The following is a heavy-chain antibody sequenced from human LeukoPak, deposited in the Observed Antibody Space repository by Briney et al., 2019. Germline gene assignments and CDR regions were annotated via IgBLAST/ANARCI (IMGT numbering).Heavy chain of an antibody. Sequence: GGSLRLSCAASGFTVSSNYMSWVRQAPGKGLEWVSVIYSGGSTYYADSVKGRFTISRDNSKNTLYLQMNSLRAEDTAVYYCARTTSVVVPAAPTVWGQGTLVTVSS. D-gene: IGHD2-2*01. J-gene: IGHJ4*02. CDR2: IYSGGST. CDR1: GFTVSSNY. V-gene: IGHV3-66*01. CDR3: ARTTSVVVPAAPTV.